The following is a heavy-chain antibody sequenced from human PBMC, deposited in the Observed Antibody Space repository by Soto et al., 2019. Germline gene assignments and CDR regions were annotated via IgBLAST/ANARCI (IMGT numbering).Heavy chain of an antibody. J-gene: IGHJ3*02. CDR3: AYSMPRASDAFDI. CDR2: IKQDGSEK. V-gene: IGHV3-7*03. D-gene: IGHD1-26*01. Sequence: GGSPRLSCAASGFTFSSYWMSWVRQAPGKGLEWVANIKQDGSEKYYVDSMKGRFTISRDNAKNSLYLQMNSLRAEDTAVYYCAYSMPRASDAFDIWGQGTMVTVSS. CDR1: GFTFSSYW.